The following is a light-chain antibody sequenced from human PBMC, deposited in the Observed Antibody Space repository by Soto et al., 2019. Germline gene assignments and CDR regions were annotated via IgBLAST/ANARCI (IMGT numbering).Light chain of an antibody. CDR3: SSYTGSNTRYV. CDR1: SSDVGGYKY. V-gene: IGLV2-14*01. J-gene: IGLJ1*01. Sequence: QSVLTQPASVSGSPGQSITISCTGTSSDVGGYKYVSWYQQHPGKTPKLMIYEVSNRPSGVSNRFSGSKSGNTASLTISGLPAEDEADYYCSSYTGSNTRYVFGTGTKVTVL. CDR2: EVS.